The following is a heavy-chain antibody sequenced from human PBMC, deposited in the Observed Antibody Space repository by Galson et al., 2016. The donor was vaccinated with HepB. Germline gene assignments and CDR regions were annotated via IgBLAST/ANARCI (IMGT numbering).Heavy chain of an antibody. CDR3: AREFKIAPPGVLDY. CDR2: IWYDGSSK. CDR1: GFTFRSYG. V-gene: IGHV3-33*01. J-gene: IGHJ4*02. D-gene: IGHD6-13*01. Sequence: SLRLSCAASGFTFRSYGMHWVRQAPGKGLEWVAVIWYDGSSKYYGDSVKGRITISRDNSKNTLYLQMNSLRAEDTAVYYCAREFKIAPPGVLDYWGQGTLVTVSS.